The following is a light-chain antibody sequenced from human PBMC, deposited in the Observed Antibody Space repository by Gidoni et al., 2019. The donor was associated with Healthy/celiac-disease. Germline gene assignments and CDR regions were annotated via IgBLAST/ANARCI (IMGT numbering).Light chain of an antibody. Sequence: SYVPTQPPSVSVAPGQTPRITCGGNNIGSTRVHWYQQKPGQAPVLVVYDDSDRPSGIPERFSGSNSGNTATLTISRVEAGDEADYYCQVWDSSSDHPVVFGGGTKLTVL. CDR1: NIGSTR. J-gene: IGLJ2*01. CDR2: DDS. CDR3: QVWDSSSDHPVV. V-gene: IGLV3-21*02.